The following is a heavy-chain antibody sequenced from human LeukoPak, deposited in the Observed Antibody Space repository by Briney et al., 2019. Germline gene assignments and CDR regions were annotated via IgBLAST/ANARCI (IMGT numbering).Heavy chain of an antibody. CDR2: ISYDGSNK. CDR1: GFTFSSYG. CDR3: ARDYDRYYMDV. J-gene: IGHJ6*03. V-gene: IGHV3-30*03. Sequence: GGSLRLSCAASGFTFSSYGMHWVRQAPGKGLEWVAVISYDGSNKYYADSVKGRFTISRDNAKNTLYLQMNSLRVEDTAVYYCARDYDRYYMDVWGKGTTVTVSS. D-gene: IGHD3-3*01.